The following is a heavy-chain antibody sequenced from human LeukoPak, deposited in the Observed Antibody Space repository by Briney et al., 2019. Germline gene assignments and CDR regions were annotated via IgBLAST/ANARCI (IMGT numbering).Heavy chain of an antibody. CDR3: AKFPTDDSSVG. V-gene: IGHV3-30*04. Sequence: GGSLRLSCAASGFTFSSYAMHWVRQAPGKGLEWVAVISYDGSSKYYADSVKGRFTISRDNSKNTLYVQMNSLRAEDTAVYYCAKFPTDDSSVGWGQGTLVTVSS. D-gene: IGHD3-22*01. CDR1: GFTFSSYA. CDR2: ISYDGSSK. J-gene: IGHJ4*02.